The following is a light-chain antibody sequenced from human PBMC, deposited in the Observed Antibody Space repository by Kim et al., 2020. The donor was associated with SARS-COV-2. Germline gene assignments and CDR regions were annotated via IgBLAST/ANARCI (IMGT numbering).Light chain of an antibody. CDR3: QQRSNWPPVYT. CDR1: QSISSY. CDR2: DAS. Sequence: DIVLTQSPATLSLSPGERASLSCSASQSISSYLAWYQQKPGQAPRLLIYDASNRATGIPARFSGSGSGTDFTLTISSLEPEDFAVYYCQQRSNWPPVYTFGQGTKLEIK. J-gene: IGKJ2*01. V-gene: IGKV3-11*01.